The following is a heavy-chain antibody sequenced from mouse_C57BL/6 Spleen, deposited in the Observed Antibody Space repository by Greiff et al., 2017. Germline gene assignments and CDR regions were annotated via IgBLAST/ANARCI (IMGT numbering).Heavy chain of an antibody. J-gene: IGHJ4*01. V-gene: IGHV1-61*01. Sequence: VQLQQSGAELVRPGSSVKLSCKASGYTFTSYWMDWVKQRPGQGLEWIGNIYPSDSETHYNQKFKDKATLTVDKSSSTAYMQLSSLTSEDSAVYYCARRGLRQGYYYAMDYWGQGTSVTVSS. CDR3: ARRGLRQGYYYAMDY. D-gene: IGHD2-4*01. CDR1: GYTFTSYW. CDR2: IYPSDSET.